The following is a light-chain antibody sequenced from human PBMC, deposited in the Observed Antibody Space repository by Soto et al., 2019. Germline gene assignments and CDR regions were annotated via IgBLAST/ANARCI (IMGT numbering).Light chain of an antibody. CDR3: QQYNNWPRT. V-gene: IGKV3-15*01. CDR1: QSVSSN. J-gene: IGKJ1*01. CDR2: GAF. Sequence: EIVMTQSPATLSVSPGERATLSCSASQSVSSNLAWYQQKPGQAPRLLIYGAFTRATGIPARFSGSGSGTEFTLTISSLQSEDFAVYYCQQYNNWPRTFGQGTKVDIK.